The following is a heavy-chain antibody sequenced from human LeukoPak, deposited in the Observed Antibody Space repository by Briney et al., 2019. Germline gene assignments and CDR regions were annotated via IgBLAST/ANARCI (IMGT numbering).Heavy chain of an antibody. V-gene: IGHV1-2*04. CDR2: INPNSGGT. CDR3: ARSSGSYNMGRYYGMDV. Sequence: ASVKVSCKASGYTFTGYYMHWVRQAPGQGLEWMGWINPNSGGTNYAQKFQGWVTMTRDTSISTAYMELSRLRSDDTAVYYCARSSGSYNMGRYYGMDVWGQGTTVTVSS. D-gene: IGHD1-26*01. CDR1: GYTFTGYY. J-gene: IGHJ6*02.